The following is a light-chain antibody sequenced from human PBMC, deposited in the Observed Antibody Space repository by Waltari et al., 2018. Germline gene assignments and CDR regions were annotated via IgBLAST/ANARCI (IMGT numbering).Light chain of an antibody. CDR1: QGISNY. CDR2: TAS. Sequence: DIQMTQSPYSLSASVGDRVPITCRASQGISNYLAWYQQKPGTVPKLLIYTASTLQSGVPSRFSGSGSATDFTLTISSLQPEDVATYYCQKYDSAPFAFGPGTRVDIK. V-gene: IGKV1-27*01. CDR3: QKYDSAPFA. J-gene: IGKJ3*01.